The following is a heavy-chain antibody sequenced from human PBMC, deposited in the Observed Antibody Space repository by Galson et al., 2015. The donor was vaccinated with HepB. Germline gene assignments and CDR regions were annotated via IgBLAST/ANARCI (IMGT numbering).Heavy chain of an antibody. CDR3: ARVDPLQQLLL. J-gene: IGHJ4*02. V-gene: IGHV3-7*03. CDR2: IKQDGSEK. D-gene: IGHD6-13*01. Sequence: SLRLSCAASGFTFSSYWMSWDRQAPGKGLEWVANIKQDGSEKYYVDSVKGRFTISRDNAKNSLYLQMNSLRAEDTAVYYCARVDPLQQLLLWGQGTLVTVSS. CDR1: GFTFSSYW.